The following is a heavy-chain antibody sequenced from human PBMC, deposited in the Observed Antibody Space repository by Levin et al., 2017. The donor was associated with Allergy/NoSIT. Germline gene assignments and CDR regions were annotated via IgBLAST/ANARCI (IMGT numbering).Heavy chain of an antibody. CDR2: IKQDGSEK. CDR1: GFTYSRYW. J-gene: IGHJ4*02. D-gene: IGHD2-21*02. Sequence: PGGSLRLSCAASGFTYSRYWMSWVRQAPGKGLEWVAMIKQDGSEKYYVDSVKGRFTISRDNAKNSLSLQMNSLRAEDTAVYYCARDGDNFLPPFDYWGQGTLVTVSS. CDR3: ARDGDNFLPPFDY. V-gene: IGHV3-7*04.